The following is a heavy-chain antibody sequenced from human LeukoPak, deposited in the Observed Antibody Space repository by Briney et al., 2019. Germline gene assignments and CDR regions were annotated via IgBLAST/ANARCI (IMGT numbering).Heavy chain of an antibody. CDR3: AKDFFYYYDSSGYYPFDY. J-gene: IGHJ4*02. D-gene: IGHD3-22*01. CDR1: GFTFSRYG. Sequence: GGSLRLSCAASGFTFSRYGMHWVRQAPGKGLGWVAVIWYDGSNKYYADSVKGRFTISRDNSKNTLYLQMNSLRAEDTAVYYCAKDFFYYYDSSGYYPFDYWGQGTLVTVSS. V-gene: IGHV3-33*06. CDR2: IWYDGSNK.